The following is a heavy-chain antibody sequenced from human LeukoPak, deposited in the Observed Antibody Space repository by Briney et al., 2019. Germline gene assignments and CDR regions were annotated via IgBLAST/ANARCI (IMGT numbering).Heavy chain of an antibody. D-gene: IGHD2-2*01. Sequence: GGSLRLSCAASGFTFSSYGMHWVRQAPGKGLEWVAFIRYDGSNKYYADSVKGRFTISRDNSKNTLYLQMNSLRAEDTAVYYCAKGISYCSSTSCRAPSDYWGQGTLVTVSS. CDR1: GFTFSSYG. CDR2: IRYDGSNK. CDR3: AKGISYCSSTSCRAPSDY. J-gene: IGHJ4*02. V-gene: IGHV3-30*02.